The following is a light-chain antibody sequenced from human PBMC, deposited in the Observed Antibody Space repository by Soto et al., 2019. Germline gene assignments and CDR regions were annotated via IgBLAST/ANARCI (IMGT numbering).Light chain of an antibody. CDR3: LQQKSYPLT. J-gene: IGKJ4*01. Sequence: DIQMTQSPSSLSASVGDRVTITCRASQGIRNDLGWYQQKQGKAHKXLIYAASSLQGGVPSRFRVIVSGTELTIKLRRLKPEDGETDDGLQQKSYPLTFFGGTKVDIK. CDR2: AAS. CDR1: QGIRND. V-gene: IGKV1-17*01.